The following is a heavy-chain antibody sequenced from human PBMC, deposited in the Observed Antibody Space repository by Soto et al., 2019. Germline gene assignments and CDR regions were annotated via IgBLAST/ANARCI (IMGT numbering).Heavy chain of an antibody. Sequence: PSETLSLTCAVYGGSFSGYYWSWIRQPPGKGLEWIGEINHSGSTNYNPSLKSRVTISVDTSKNQFSLKLSSVTAADTAVYYCARQTSLWFGELFRTYNWFDPWGQGTLVTVSS. J-gene: IGHJ5*02. CDR2: INHSGST. CDR1: GGSFSGYY. V-gene: IGHV4-34*01. D-gene: IGHD3-10*01. CDR3: ARQTSLWFGELFRTYNWFDP.